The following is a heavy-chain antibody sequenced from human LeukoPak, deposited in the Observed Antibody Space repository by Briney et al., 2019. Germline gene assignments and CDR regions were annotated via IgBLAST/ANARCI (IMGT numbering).Heavy chain of an antibody. V-gene: IGHV1-69*08. CDR3: ARETRDSNWNSVAYLDH. J-gene: IGHJ4*02. CDR1: GGTFGGNS. CDR2: FIPILNTT. D-gene: IGHD1-7*01. Sequence: RASVKVSCKASGGTFGGNSITWVRQAPGQGLEWMGRFIPILNTTNYAQDFQGRVTLTADKSTSTAYMELMSLGSEDTAVYYCARETRDSNWNSVAYLDHWGQGTLVTVSS.